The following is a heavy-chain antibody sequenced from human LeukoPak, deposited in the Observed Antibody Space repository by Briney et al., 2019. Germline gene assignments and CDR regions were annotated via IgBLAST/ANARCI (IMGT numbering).Heavy chain of an antibody. CDR3: AKGGLRYGYWFDH. J-gene: IGHJ5*02. D-gene: IGHD3-9*01. CDR2: ISSTGNSI. CDR1: GFTFSDYY. Sequence: AGGSLRLSCAASGFTFSDYYMSWIRQAPGKGLEWVSYISSTGNSIFYADSVKGRFTISRDNAKNSLSLQLNSLRAEDTAAYYCAKGGLRYGYWFDHWGQGTLVTVSS. V-gene: IGHV3-11*01.